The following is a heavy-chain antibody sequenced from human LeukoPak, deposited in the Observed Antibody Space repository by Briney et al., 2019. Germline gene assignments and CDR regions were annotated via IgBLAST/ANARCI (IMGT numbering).Heavy chain of an antibody. J-gene: IGHJ4*02. D-gene: IGHD6-19*01. CDR1: GFTFSSYW. CDR3: ARDSRATSGWKTFDH. CDR2: IKQDGSEK. Sequence: GGSLRLSCAASGFTFSSYWMSWVRQAPGKGLEWVANIKQDGSEKYYVDSVKGRFTISRDNAKNSLYLQMNSLRAEDTAVYYCARDSRATSGWKTFDHWGQGTLVTVSS. V-gene: IGHV3-7*01.